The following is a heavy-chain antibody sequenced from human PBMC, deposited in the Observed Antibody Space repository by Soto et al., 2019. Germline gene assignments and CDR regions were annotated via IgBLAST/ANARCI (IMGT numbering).Heavy chain of an antibody. Sequence: QVQLVQSWAEVKKPGASVKVSCKASGYTFTTCGIHWVRQAPGQSLEWMGWINAGSGDTKYSQKFQGRVTITRDTSADTAYMELTSLRPEDTAVYYCARRSPYYGIDYWGQGTLVTVSS. CDR3: ARRSPYYGIDY. CDR1: GYTFTTCG. J-gene: IGHJ4*02. D-gene: IGHD1-26*01. CDR2: INAGSGDT. V-gene: IGHV1-3*01.